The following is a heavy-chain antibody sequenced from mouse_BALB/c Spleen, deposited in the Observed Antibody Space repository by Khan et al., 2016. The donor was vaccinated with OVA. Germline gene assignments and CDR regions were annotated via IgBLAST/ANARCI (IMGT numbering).Heavy chain of an antibody. D-gene: IGHD1-1*01. Sequence: VQLKQSGPELVKPGASVKISCKASGYSFTGYFMNWVMQSHGKSLEWIGRINPHIGETFYNQKFTGKAKLTVDESSSTAHMELRSLASEDSAVYYCARKNGSDFDYWGQGTTLTVSS. V-gene: IGHV1-20*02. CDR1: GYSFTGYF. J-gene: IGHJ2*01. CDR3: ARKNGSDFDY. CDR2: INPHIGET.